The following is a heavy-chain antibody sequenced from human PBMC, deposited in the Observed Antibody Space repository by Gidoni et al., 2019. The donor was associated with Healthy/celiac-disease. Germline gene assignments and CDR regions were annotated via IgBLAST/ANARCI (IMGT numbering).Heavy chain of an antibody. Sequence: QVQLVESGGGVVQPGQSLSTSCAASGFTFRSYAMHWVRQAPGKGLEWVAVISYDGSNKYYADSVKGRFTISRDNSKNTLYLQMNSLRAEDTAVYYCARNPYYYDSSGYPDYWGQGTLVTVSS. V-gene: IGHV3-30-3*01. D-gene: IGHD3-22*01. J-gene: IGHJ4*02. CDR3: ARNPYYYDSSGYPDY. CDR1: GFTFRSYA. CDR2: ISYDGSNK.